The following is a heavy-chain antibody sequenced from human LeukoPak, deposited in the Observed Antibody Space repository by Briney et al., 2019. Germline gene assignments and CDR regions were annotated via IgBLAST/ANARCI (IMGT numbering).Heavy chain of an antibody. J-gene: IGHJ4*02. D-gene: IGHD6-19*01. Sequence: DSVRGRFTISRDNSRNTPSLQMNSLRPEDTAVYYCAKDLATGWFYDPYYFDYWGQGTLVTVSS. CDR3: AKDLATGWFYDPYYFDY. V-gene: IGHV3-30*02.